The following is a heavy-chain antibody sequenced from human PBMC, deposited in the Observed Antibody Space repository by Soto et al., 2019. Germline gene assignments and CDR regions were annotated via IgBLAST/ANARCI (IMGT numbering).Heavy chain of an antibody. V-gene: IGHV3-48*02. Sequence: EVQLVESGGGLVQPGGSLRVSCAASGFTFSSYSMDWVRQAPGKGLEWVSHISASSNPIYYADSVKGRFTNSRDNAKNSLYRKMNSLRDEDTAVYYCARDNWFGQCRGGSCYPSYDYWGQATLVTVSS. J-gene: IGHJ4*02. CDR3: ARDNWFGQCRGGSCYPSYDY. CDR2: ISASSNPI. D-gene: IGHD2-15*01. CDR1: GFTFSSYS.